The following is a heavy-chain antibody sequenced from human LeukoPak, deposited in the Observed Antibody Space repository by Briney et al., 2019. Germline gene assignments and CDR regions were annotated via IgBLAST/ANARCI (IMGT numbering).Heavy chain of an antibody. V-gene: IGHV5-51*01. CDR2: IYPGDSDT. CDR3: ARSGYCSGGSCPHDAFDI. Sequence: GESLKISCKGSGYSFTSYWIGWVRQMPGKGLEWMGIIYPGDSDTRYSPSFQGQVTSSADKSISTAYLQWSSLKASDTAMYYCARSGYCSGGSCPHDAFDIWGQGTMVTVSS. D-gene: IGHD2-15*01. J-gene: IGHJ3*02. CDR1: GYSFTSYW.